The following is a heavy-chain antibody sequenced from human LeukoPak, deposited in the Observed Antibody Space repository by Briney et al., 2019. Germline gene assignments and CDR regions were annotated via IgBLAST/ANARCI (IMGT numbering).Heavy chain of an antibody. V-gene: IGHV7-4-1*01. J-gene: IGHJ4*02. CDR2: IDTNTGNP. CDR3: LRDNEASNPFHY. CDR1: GYTFTNYP. Sequence: ASVKVSCKASGYTFTNYPMNWVRQAPGEGPEWMGWIDTNTGNPTYAQGFTGRFVFSLDTSVSTAYLQIFNLEADDTAVYFCLRDNEASNPFHYWGQGTLVTVSS. D-gene: IGHD1-1*01.